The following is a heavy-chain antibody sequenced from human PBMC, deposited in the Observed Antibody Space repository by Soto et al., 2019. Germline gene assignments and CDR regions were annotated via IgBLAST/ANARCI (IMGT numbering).Heavy chain of an antibody. D-gene: IGHD3-10*01. V-gene: IGHV1-18*01. J-gene: IGHJ5*02. CDR1: GYTFTDYA. CDR3: ARDRHYGSGGTNWFDP. CDR2: IITYNANT. Sequence: ASVKVSCKTSGYTFTDYAISWVRQAPGQGLEWMGWIITYNANTNYAQKLQGRVTMTTDTSTSTAYMELKSLKSDDTAVYYCARDRHYGSGGTNWFDPWGQGTLVTVSS.